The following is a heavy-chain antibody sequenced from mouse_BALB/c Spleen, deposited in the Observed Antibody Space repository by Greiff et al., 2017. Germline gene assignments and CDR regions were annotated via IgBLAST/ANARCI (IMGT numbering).Heavy chain of an antibody. J-gene: IGHJ4*01. V-gene: IGHV10-1*02. CDR2: IRSKSNNYAT. CDR3: VREGRITTVVASYYYAMDY. CDR1: GFTFNTYA. D-gene: IGHD1-1*01. Sequence: EVQVVESGGGLVQPKGSLKLSCAASGFTFNTYAMNWVRQAPGKGLEWVARIRSKSNNYATYYADSVKDRFTISRDDSQSMLYLQMNNLKTEDTAMYYCVREGRITTVVASYYYAMDYWGQGTSVTVSS.